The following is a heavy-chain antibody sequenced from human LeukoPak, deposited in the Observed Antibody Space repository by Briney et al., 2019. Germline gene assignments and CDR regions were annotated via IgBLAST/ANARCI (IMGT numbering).Heavy chain of an antibody. D-gene: IGHD5-24*01. CDR1: GYSFTTYW. J-gene: IGHJ4*02. V-gene: IGHV5-51*01. CDR2: IYPGDSDT. Sequence: NPGESLRISCKGSGYSFTTYWIAWVRQMPGEGLEWMGFIYPGDSDTIYSPSFQGQVTISADTSISTAYLQWSSLKASDTAIYYCARVARGDDYNPFDYWGQGALVTVSS. CDR3: ARVARGDDYNPFDY.